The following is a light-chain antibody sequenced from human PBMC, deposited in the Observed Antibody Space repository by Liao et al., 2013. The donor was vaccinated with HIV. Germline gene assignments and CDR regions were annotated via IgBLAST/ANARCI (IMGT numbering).Light chain of an antibody. Sequence: SYELTQPPSVSVAPGKTARITCWGTTIGSESVHWYQQKPGQAPVLVIYYDSDRPSGIPERFSGSNSGNTATLTISGTQPMDEADYYCQAWDRNTAIFGGGTKLTVL. CDR1: TIGSES. J-gene: IGLJ2*01. V-gene: IGLV3-21*01. CDR3: QAWDRNTAI. CDR2: YDS.